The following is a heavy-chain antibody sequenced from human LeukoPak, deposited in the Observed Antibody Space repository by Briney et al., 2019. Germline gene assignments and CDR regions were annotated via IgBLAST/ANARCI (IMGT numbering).Heavy chain of an antibody. CDR1: GITFDDYG. J-gene: IGHJ4*02. D-gene: IGHD3-10*01. V-gene: IGHV3-23*01. CDR3: ARGWYYYGSGTDY. CDR2: ISGSGGST. Sequence: PGGSLRLSCAASGITFDDYGMSWVRQAPGKGLEWVSAISGSGGSTYYADSVKGRFTISRDNSKNTLYLQMNSLRAEDTAVYYCARGWYYYGSGTDYWGQGTLVTVSS.